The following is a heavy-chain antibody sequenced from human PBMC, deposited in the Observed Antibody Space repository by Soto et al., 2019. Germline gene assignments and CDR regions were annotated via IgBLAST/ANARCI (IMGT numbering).Heavy chain of an antibody. CDR2: MNPNSGST. V-gene: IGHV1-8*01. J-gene: IGHJ4*02. D-gene: IGHD2-15*01. CDR3: ARGRGYSDGIDY. CDR1: GYTFTSLD. Sequence: ASVKVSCKSSGYTFTSLDINWVRQATGQGLEWMGWMNPNSGSTGSAQKFQGRVAMTRDTSINTAYMELSSLRSDDTAVYYCARGRGYSDGIDYWGQGTLVTVSS.